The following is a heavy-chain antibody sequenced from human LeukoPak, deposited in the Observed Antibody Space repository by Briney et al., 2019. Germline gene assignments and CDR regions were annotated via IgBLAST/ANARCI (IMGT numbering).Heavy chain of an antibody. Sequence: PGGSLRLSCTASGFTFSGYEMNWVRQAPGKGLEWISYISSSGNTVYYTDSVKGRFTISRDNAKNSLYLQMNSLRAEDTAVYYCARDQWFGALIPFYFDYWGQGTLVTVSS. V-gene: IGHV3-48*03. CDR2: ISSSGNTV. D-gene: IGHD3-10*01. CDR3: ARDQWFGALIPFYFDY. CDR1: GFTFSGYE. J-gene: IGHJ4*02.